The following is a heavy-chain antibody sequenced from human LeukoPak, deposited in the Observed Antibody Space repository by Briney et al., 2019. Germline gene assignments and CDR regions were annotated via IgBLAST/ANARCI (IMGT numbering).Heavy chain of an antibody. V-gene: IGHV3-23*01. CDR2: VTGNGDNT. Sequence: GGSLRLSCAASGFTFSSYAMSWVRQTPGKGLEWVSSVTGNGDNTFHADSVKGRFTISRDNSKNMLYLQINSLRAEDTAVYYCARDRNYFEALHRSYWGQGTLVTVSS. CDR1: GFTFSSYA. CDR3: ARDRNYFEALHRSY. J-gene: IGHJ4*02. D-gene: IGHD3-10*01.